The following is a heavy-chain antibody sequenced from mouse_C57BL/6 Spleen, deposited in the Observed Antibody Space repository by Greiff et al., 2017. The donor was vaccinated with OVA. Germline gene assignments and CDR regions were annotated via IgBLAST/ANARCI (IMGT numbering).Heavy chain of an antibody. CDR3: AKDGYAYAMDY. CDR2: IRNKANGYTT. Sequence: DVKLQESGGGLVQPGGSLSLSCAASGFTFTDYYMSWVRQPPGKALEWLGFIRNKANGYTTEYSASVKGRFTISRDNSQSILYLQMNALRAEDSATYYCAKDGYAYAMDYWGQGTSVTVSS. J-gene: IGHJ4*01. V-gene: IGHV7-3*03. CDR1: GFTFTDYY. D-gene: IGHD2-2*01.